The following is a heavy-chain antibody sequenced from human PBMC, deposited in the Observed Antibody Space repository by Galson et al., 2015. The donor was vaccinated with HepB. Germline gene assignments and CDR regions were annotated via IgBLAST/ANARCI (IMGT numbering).Heavy chain of an antibody. D-gene: IGHD1-26*01. CDR1: GYTFSSYG. V-gene: IGHV1-18*01. J-gene: IGHJ3*02. Sequence: SVKVSCKASGYTFSSYGITWVRQAPGQGLEWMGWISGYNGNTNYAQRLQGGVTMTTDASTTTAYVELRSLRSDDTAVYYCARVLRGGNAFDIWGQGTMVTVSS. CDR2: ISGYNGNT. CDR3: ARVLRGGNAFDI.